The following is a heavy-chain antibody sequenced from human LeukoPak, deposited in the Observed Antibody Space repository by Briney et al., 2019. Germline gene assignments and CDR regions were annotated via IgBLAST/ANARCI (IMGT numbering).Heavy chain of an antibody. CDR2: IKSKTDDGTT. D-gene: IGHD5-12*01. CDR1: GFTFSNAW. V-gene: IGHV3-15*01. J-gene: IGHJ4*02. CDR3: TTGGSWDY. Sequence: PGGSLRLSCAASGFTFSNAWMSWVRQAPGKGLEWVGRIKSKTDDGTTDYAAPVKGRFTISRDDSKNTLYLQMNSLKTEDTAVYYCTTGGSWDYWGQGTLVTSST.